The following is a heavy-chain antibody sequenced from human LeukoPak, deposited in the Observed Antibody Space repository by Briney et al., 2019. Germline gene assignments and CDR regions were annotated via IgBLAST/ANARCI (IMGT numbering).Heavy chain of an antibody. CDR2: IKQDGSEK. CDR1: RFTFSTYA. V-gene: IGHV3-7*01. D-gene: IGHD1-26*01. Sequence: GGSLRLSCTASRFTFSTYAMSWVRQAPGKGLEWVANIKQDGSEKYYVDSVKGRFTISRDNAKNSLYLQMNSLRAEDTAVYYCARDLGATDFDYWGQGTLVTVSS. CDR3: ARDLGATDFDY. J-gene: IGHJ4*02.